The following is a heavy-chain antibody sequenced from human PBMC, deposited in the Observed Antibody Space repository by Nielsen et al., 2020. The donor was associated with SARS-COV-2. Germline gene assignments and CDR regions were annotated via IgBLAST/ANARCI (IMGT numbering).Heavy chain of an antibody. CDR2: ISWNSGSI. J-gene: IGHJ4*02. D-gene: IGHD2-2*01. Sequence: SLKISCAASGFTFDDYAMHWVRQAPGKGLEWVSGISWNSGSIGYADSVKGRFTISRDNAKNSLYLQMNSLRAEDTALYYCAKAQTYHDYGDYWGQGTLVTVSS. V-gene: IGHV3-9*01. CDR3: AKAQTYHDYGDY. CDR1: GFTFDDYA.